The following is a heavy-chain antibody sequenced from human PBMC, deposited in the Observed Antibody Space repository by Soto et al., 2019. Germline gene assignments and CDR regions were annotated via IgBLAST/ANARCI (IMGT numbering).Heavy chain of an antibody. CDR2: VNASGNK. CDR3: AREGQGYNLVVFDL. D-gene: IGHD5-12*01. J-gene: IGHJ4*02. V-gene: IGHV4-4*07. CDR1: GGSISGNY. Sequence: ASETLSLTCTVSGGSISGNYWSWIRQPAGSGLEWIGRVNASGNKNYNLSLKSRVSMSVDTSKNQLSLKLSSVTAADTAVNYCAREGQGYNLVVFDLWGQGTLVTVSS.